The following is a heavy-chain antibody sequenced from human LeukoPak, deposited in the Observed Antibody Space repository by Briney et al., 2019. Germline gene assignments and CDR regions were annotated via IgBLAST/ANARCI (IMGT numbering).Heavy chain of an antibody. J-gene: IGHJ4*02. V-gene: IGHV3-23*01. CDR3: AKGPDYYDSSGYCNY. Sequence: GGSLRLSCAASGFTFSSYAMSWVRQAPGKGLEWVSAISGSGGSTYYADSVKGRFTISRDNSKNTLYLQMNSLRAEDTAVYYCAKGPDYYDSSGYCNYWGQGTLVTVSS. CDR2: ISGSGGST. CDR1: GFTFSSYA. D-gene: IGHD3-22*01.